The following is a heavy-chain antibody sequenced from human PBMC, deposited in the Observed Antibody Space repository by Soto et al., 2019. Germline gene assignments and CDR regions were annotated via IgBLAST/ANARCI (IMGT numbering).Heavy chain of an antibody. CDR3: ARERSAAGTGWFDP. Sequence: ASVKLSCKASGYTFTSYDINWVRQATGQGLEWMGWMNPNSGNTGYAQKFQGRVTMTRNTSISTAYMDLSSLRSEDTAVYYCARERSAAGTGWFDPWGQGTLVNVPQ. D-gene: IGHD6-13*01. CDR2: MNPNSGNT. V-gene: IGHV1-8*01. CDR1: GYTFTSYD. J-gene: IGHJ5*02.